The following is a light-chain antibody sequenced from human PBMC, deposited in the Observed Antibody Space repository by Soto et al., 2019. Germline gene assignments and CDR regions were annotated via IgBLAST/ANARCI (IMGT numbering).Light chain of an antibody. CDR1: QSISSW. Sequence: DIQMPQSPSTPSASVGARVIITCRASQSISSWLAWYQQKPGKAPELLLYKASSLQSGVPSRFSGSGSGTAFSLTISSLQPDGFATYDCQHYNSYPLTCGGGTKVEIK. J-gene: IGKJ4*01. V-gene: IGKV1-5*03. CDR2: KAS. CDR3: QHYNSYPLT.